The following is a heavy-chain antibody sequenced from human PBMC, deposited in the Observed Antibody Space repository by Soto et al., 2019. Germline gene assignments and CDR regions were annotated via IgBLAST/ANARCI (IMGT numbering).Heavy chain of an antibody. J-gene: IGHJ4*02. V-gene: IGHV3-30*18. Sequence: GGSLIPSCAGPGFTFSSYCMHWVPQAPGKGLEWVAVISYHGSNKDYGDSVRGRFTISRDNSKNTLYLQMNSLRGEDTAVYYCAKDRQLGSSLYYFDYWGQGTLVTVSS. CDR2: ISYHGSNK. D-gene: IGHD5-18*01. CDR3: AKDRQLGSSLYYFDY. CDR1: GFTFSSYC.